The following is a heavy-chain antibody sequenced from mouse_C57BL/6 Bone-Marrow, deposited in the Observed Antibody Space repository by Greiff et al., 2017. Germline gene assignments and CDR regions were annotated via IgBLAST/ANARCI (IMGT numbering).Heavy chain of an antibody. CDR1: GFTFSSYG. J-gene: IGHJ3*01. CDR2: ISSGGSYT. D-gene: IGHD3-2*02. V-gene: IGHV5-6*01. Sequence: EVKVVESGGDLVKPGGSLKLSCAASGFTFSSYGMSWVRQTPDKRLEWVATISSGGSYTYYPASVKGRFTISRDNAKNTLYLQMSSLKSEDTAMYYCARHQTAQASFAYWGQGTLVTVSA. CDR3: ARHQTAQASFAY.